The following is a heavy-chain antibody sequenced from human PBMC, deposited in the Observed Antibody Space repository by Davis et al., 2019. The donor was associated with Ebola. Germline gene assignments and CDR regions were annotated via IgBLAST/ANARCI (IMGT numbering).Heavy chain of an antibody. CDR1: GGTFSSYA. CDR2: IIPILGIA. V-gene: IGHV1-69*04. D-gene: IGHD2-2*01. Sequence: SVKVSCKASGGTFSSYAISWVRQAPGQGLEWMGRIIPILGIANYAQKFQGRVTITADKSTSTAYMELSSLRSEDTAVYYCARAIVVVPAATINGMDVWGQGTTVTVSS. CDR3: ARAIVVVPAATINGMDV. J-gene: IGHJ6*02.